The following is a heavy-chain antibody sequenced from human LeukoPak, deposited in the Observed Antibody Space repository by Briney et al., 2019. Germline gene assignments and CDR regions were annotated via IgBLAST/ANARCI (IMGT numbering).Heavy chain of an antibody. CDR3: AELGITMIGGV. V-gene: IGHV3-23*01. CDR1: GFTYSRYE. Sequence: GGSLRLSCAASGFTYSRYEMNWVRQAPGKGLEWVSAISGSGGSTYYADSVKGRFTISRDNSKNTLYLQMNSLRAEDTGVYYCAELGITMIGGVWGKGTTVTISS. J-gene: IGHJ6*04. CDR2: ISGSGGST. D-gene: IGHD3-10*02.